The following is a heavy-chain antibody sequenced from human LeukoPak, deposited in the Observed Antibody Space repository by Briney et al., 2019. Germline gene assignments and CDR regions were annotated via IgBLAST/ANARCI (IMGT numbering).Heavy chain of an antibody. CDR3: ARGDSSGYYGYYYYYMDV. J-gene: IGHJ6*03. CDR1: GGSISSGSYY. D-gene: IGHD3-22*01. Sequence: PSQTLSLTCTVSGGSISSGSYYWSWIRQPAGKGLEWIGRIYTSGSTNYNPSLKSRVTISVDTSKNQFSLKLSSVTAADTAVYYCARGDSSGYYGYYYYYMDVWGKGTTVTISS. CDR2: IYTSGST. V-gene: IGHV4-61*02.